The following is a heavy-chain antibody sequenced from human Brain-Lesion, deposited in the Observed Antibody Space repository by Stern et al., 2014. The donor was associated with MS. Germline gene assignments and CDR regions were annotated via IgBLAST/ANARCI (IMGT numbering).Heavy chain of an antibody. CDR1: GDSMSSYY. V-gene: IGHV4-59*01. CDR2: IYYTGST. Sequence: QLQLQESGPGLVKPSETLSLTCTVSGDSMSSYYWSWIRQPPGQGLEWIGSIYYTGSTDYNPSLKSRVTISVDTSKNQFSLRLTSVTAADTAVYYCARLSSGWYAYWGQGTLVTVSS. J-gene: IGHJ4*02. D-gene: IGHD6-19*01. CDR3: ARLSSGWYAY.